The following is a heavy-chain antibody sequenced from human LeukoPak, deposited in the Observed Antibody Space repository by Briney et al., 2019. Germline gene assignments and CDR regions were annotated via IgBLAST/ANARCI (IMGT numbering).Heavy chain of an antibody. CDR1: GFSFSSWS. J-gene: IGHJ4*02. Sequence: PGGSLRLSCAASGFSFSSWSMSWVRQAPGKGLEWVSYISSISSTISYADSVKGRFTTSRDNAKNSLYLQMNSLRDEDTAVYYCARDGRPLDYWGQGTLVTVSS. CDR2: ISSISSTI. V-gene: IGHV3-48*02. CDR3: ARDGRPLDY.